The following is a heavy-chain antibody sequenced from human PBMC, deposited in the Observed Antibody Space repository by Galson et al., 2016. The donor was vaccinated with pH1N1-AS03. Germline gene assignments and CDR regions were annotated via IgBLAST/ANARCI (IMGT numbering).Heavy chain of an antibody. Sequence: SETLSLTCAVYGGSFSGYSCSWIRQPPGKGLEWIGEINHSGSTNYNPSLKSRVTMSVDMAKNLISLNMTSVTAADTAVYYWARRANWGFAGRQNWFDPWGQGTLVTVSS. J-gene: IGHJ5*02. CDR3: ARRANWGFAGRQNWFDP. CDR1: GGSFSGYS. D-gene: IGHD7-27*01. CDR2: INHSGST. V-gene: IGHV4-34*01.